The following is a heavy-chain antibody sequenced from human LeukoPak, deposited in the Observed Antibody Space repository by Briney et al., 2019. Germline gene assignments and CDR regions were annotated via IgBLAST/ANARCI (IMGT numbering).Heavy chain of an antibody. CDR1: GGSFNAYY. Sequence: SETLSLTCAVYGGSFNAYYLSWIRQPPGKGLEWIGEIFHSGRNNYNPSLKSRVTISVATSKNQFSLNLRSVTAADTAVYYCARGVGDRNGDYWGQGTLVTVSS. CDR3: ARGVGDRNGDY. J-gene: IGHJ4*02. D-gene: IGHD3-10*01. V-gene: IGHV4-34*01. CDR2: IFHSGRN.